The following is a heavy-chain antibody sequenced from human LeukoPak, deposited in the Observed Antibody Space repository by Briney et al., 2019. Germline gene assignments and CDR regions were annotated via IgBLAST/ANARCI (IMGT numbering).Heavy chain of an antibody. CDR2: ISGGSDII. CDR3: ARYGSGRNYIDPFDF. V-gene: IGHV3-48*01. Sequence: GGSLRLSCAASGFSFSRHAMNWVRQAPGKGLEWISHISGGSDIIEYTDSVRGRFTISRDNGRGSLYLQMNSLRVEDTAVYYCARYGSGRNYIDPFDFWGQGTLVAVSS. D-gene: IGHD3-10*01. CDR1: GFSFSRHA. J-gene: IGHJ4*02.